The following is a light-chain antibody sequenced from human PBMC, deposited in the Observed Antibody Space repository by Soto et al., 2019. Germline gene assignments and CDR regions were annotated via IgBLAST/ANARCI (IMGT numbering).Light chain of an antibody. CDR3: QQYGSS. V-gene: IGKV3-20*01. CDR2: GAS. Sequence: EILLKKSPGTLSLSPGERATLPCRASQSVSSSYLAWYQQKPGQAPSLLIYGASSRATGIPERFSGSGSGTDFTLTISRLEPEHFAVYYCQQYGSSFGPGTKVDIK. J-gene: IGKJ3*01. CDR1: QSVSSSY.